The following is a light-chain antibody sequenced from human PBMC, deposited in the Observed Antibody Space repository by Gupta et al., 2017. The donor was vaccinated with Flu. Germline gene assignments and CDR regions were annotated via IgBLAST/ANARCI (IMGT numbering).Light chain of an antibody. CDR3: AAWDDSLNSCV. J-gene: IGLJ3*02. CDR2: SNN. V-gene: IGLV1-44*01. Sequence: RVTISCSGSTSNIGSNTVNWYQHLPGTAPELLIYSNNQRPSGVPDRFSGSKSGTSASLAISGLQSEDEADYYCAAWDDSLNSCVFGGGTKLTVL. CDR1: TSNIGSNT.